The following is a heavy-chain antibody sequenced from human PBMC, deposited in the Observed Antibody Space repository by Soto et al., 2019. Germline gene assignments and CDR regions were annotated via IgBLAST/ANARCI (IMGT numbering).Heavy chain of an antibody. V-gene: IGHV3-33*01. CDR1: GFTFSSYR. CDR3: ARDSSSSGIDY. Sequence: GRPLTLACAASGFTFSSYRLNREHQAPGKGLEWVAVIWYDGSNKYYADSVKGRFTISRDNSKNTLYLQMNSLRAEDTAVYYCARDSSSSGIDYWGQGTLVTVSS. D-gene: IGHD6-13*01. J-gene: IGHJ4*02. CDR2: IWYDGSNK.